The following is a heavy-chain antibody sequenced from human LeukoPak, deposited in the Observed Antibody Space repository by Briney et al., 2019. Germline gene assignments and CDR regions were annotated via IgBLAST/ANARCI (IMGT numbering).Heavy chain of an antibody. D-gene: IGHD6-13*01. CDR1: AFTFSDYY. CDR3: ARLAAARDY. Sequence: GGSLRLSCAASAFTFSDYYMSWIRQAPGKGLEWVSYISSSSSYTNYADSVKGRFTISRDNAKNSLYLQMNSLRAEDTAVYYCARLAAARDYWGQGTLVTVSS. V-gene: IGHV3-11*06. J-gene: IGHJ4*02. CDR2: ISSSSSYT.